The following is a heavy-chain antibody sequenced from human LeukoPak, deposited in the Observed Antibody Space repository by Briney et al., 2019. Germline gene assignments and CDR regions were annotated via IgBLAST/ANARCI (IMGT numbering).Heavy chain of an antibody. D-gene: IGHD4-17*01. J-gene: IGHJ5*02. Sequence: ASVKVSCKASGYTFTSYGISWVRQAPGQGLEWMGWISAYNGNTNYAQKPQGRVTMTTDTSTSTAYMELRSLRSDDTAVYYCARGILYGDYGWSNWFDPWGQGTLVTVSS. CDR2: ISAYNGNT. V-gene: IGHV1-18*04. CDR3: ARGILYGDYGWSNWFDP. CDR1: GYTFTSYG.